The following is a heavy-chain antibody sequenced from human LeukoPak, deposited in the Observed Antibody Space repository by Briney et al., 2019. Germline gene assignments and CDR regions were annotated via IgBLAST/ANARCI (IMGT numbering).Heavy chain of an antibody. CDR3: ARDTYYYGSGLDY. V-gene: IGHV3-30*04. Sequence: PGGSLRLSCAASGFTFSSYAMHWARQAPGKGLEWVAVISYDGSNKYYADSVKGRFTISRDNSKNTLYLQMNSLRAEDTAAYYCARDTYYYGSGLDYWGQGTLVTVSS. CDR1: GFTFSSYA. CDR2: ISYDGSNK. J-gene: IGHJ4*02. D-gene: IGHD3-10*01.